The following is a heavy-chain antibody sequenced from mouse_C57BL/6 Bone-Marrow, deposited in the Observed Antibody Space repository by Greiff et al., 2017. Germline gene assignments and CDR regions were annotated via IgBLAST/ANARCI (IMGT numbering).Heavy chain of an antibody. V-gene: IGHV1-19*01. CDR3: ARWDYYGSSYNY. Sequence: EVQLQQSGPVLVKPGASVKMSCKASGYTFTDYYMNWVKQSHGKSLEWIGVINPYNGGTSYNQKFKGTATLTVDKSSSAAYMELNSLTSEDSAVYYCARWDYYGSSYNYWGQGTTLTVSS. CDR1: GYTFTDYY. D-gene: IGHD1-1*01. J-gene: IGHJ2*01. CDR2: INPYNGGT.